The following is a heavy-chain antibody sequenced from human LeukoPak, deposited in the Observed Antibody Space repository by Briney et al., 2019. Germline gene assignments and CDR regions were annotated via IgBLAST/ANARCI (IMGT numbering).Heavy chain of an antibody. D-gene: IGHD3-10*01. CDR3: ARDTITRGLDY. V-gene: IGHV4-4*07. CDR1: GGSMNTYY. CDR2: IYPSSFT. Sequence: PSETLSPTCTVSGGSMNTYYWIWIRQPAGKGLQWIGYIYPSSFTNYNPSLESRVTMSVDTSKNQFSLKLTSVTAADTAVYFCARDTITRGLDYWGQGTLVTVSS. J-gene: IGHJ4*02.